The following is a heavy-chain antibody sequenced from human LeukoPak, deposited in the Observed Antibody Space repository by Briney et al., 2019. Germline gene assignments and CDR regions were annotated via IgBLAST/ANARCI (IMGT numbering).Heavy chain of an antibody. Sequence: PGGALRLSCAGSGVTVSYNYLSWVRQAPGKGLEWVSSISTTSSSIYFADSVKARFTISRDNAKNSLYLQMNSLRAEDTAVYYCARDAYHRDPSSSYDWGQGTLVTVSS. CDR3: ARDAYHRDPSSSYD. CDR2: ISTTSSSI. V-gene: IGHV3-21*01. J-gene: IGHJ4*02. D-gene: IGHD6-6*01. CDR1: GVTVSYNY.